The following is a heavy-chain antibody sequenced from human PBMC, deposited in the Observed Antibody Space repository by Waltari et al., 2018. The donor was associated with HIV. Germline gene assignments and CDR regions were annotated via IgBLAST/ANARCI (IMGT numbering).Heavy chain of an antibody. Sequence: EVQLVESGGGLVQPGGYLRLSCAASGFTFSSDWRHWVRQAPGKGLVWVSRINGDGSTTSYADSVKGRFTISRDNAKNTLYLQMNSLRAEDTAVYYCARIAYDSSGYGWFDPWGQGTLVTVSS. D-gene: IGHD3-22*01. CDR2: INGDGSTT. CDR1: GFTFSSDW. J-gene: IGHJ5*02. V-gene: IGHV3-74*01. CDR3: ARIAYDSSGYGWFDP.